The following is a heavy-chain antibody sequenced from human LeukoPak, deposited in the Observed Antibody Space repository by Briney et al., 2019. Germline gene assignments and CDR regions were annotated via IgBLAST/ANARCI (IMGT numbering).Heavy chain of an antibody. V-gene: IGHV1-18*01. D-gene: IGHD4-23*01. Sequence: ASVKVSCKASGYTFTNYGISWVRQAPGQGLEWMGWISAYNGNTNYAQNLQGRVTMTTDTSTSTAYMDLRSLRSDDTAVYYCARDSPSTVVISDIWGQGTMVTVFS. J-gene: IGHJ3*02. CDR3: ARDSPSTVVISDI. CDR2: ISAYNGNT. CDR1: GYTFTNYG.